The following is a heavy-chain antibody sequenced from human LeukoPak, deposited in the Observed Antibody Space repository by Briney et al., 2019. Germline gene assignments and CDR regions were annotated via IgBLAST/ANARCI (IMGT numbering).Heavy chain of an antibody. Sequence: GGSLRLSCAASGFTVSSNYMSWVRQAPGKGLEWVSVIYSGGSTCYADSVKGRFTISRDNSKNTLYLQMNSLRAEDTAVYYCARGYCTNGVCSSDAFDIWGQGTMVTVSS. CDR1: GFTVSSNY. D-gene: IGHD2-8*01. V-gene: IGHV3-53*01. CDR2: IYSGGST. CDR3: ARGYCTNGVCSSDAFDI. J-gene: IGHJ3*02.